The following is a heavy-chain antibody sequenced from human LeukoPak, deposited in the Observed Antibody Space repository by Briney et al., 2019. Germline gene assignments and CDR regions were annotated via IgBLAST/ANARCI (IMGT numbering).Heavy chain of an antibody. J-gene: IGHJ3*02. CDR3: ARQGSGGRAFDI. D-gene: IGHD1-26*01. Sequence: SETLSLTCIVSGGSISSYYWSWIRQPPGKGLEWIGYIYSSGSTNSNPSLKSRVTISVDTSKSQFSLKMTSVTAADTAVYYCARQGSGGRAFDIWGQGTMVTVSS. V-gene: IGHV4-59*08. CDR2: IYSSGST. CDR1: GGSISSYY.